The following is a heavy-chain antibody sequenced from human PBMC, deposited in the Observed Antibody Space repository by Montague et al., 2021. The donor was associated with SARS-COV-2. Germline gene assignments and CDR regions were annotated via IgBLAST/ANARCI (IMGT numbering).Heavy chain of an antibody. CDR1: GDSINTYY. D-gene: IGHD6-13*01. CDR3: ARQAAGSYFYYGVDV. V-gene: IGHV4-59*12. Sequence: SETLSLTCTVSGDSINTYYWSWIRQPPGKGLEWLGSIFYTGSTNYNPSLKSRATISLDTSKNQFFLKVSSVTAADTAVYYCARQAAGSYFYYGVDVWGQGTTVTVSS. J-gene: IGHJ6*02. CDR2: IFYTGST.